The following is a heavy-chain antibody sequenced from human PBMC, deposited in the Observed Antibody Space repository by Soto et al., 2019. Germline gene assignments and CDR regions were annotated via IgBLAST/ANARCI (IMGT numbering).Heavy chain of an antibody. CDR3: ARQYARRDYGDYDCWFDP. D-gene: IGHD4-17*01. V-gene: IGHV4-39*01. Sequence: SETLSLTCTVSGGSISSSSYYWGWIRQPPGKGLEWIGSIYYSGSTYYNPSLKSRVTISVDTSKNQFSLKLSSVTAADTAVYYCARQYARRDYGDYDCWFDPWGQGTLVTVSS. CDR1: GGSISSSSYY. J-gene: IGHJ5*02. CDR2: IYYSGST.